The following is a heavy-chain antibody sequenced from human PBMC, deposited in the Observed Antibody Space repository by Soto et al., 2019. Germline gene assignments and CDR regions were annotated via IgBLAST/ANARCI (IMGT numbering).Heavy chain of an antibody. V-gene: IGHV4-31*03. Sequence: SETVSLTCTVSGGSISSGGYYWSWILHHPGTGLEWIGHISYSGSTYYNTSLKSRVTISVDTSRNQFSLKLNSVTAADTAVYYRARSHDSWSPGTLVIGSA. CDR1: GGSISSGGYY. CDR2: ISYSGST. J-gene: IGHJ4*02. CDR3: ARSHDS. D-gene: IGHD3-3*01.